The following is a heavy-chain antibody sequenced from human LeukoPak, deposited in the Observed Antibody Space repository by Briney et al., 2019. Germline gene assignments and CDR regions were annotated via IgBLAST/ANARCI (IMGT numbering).Heavy chain of an antibody. Sequence: NPSETLSLTCTVSGASISSYYWSWIRQPPGKGLEWIGYIYTSETTNYNPSLRSRVTISIDTSKNQFSLRLSSVTAADTAVYYCARHRSPSSLSYFDIWGQGTLVIVSP. CDR2: IYTSETT. V-gene: IGHV4-4*09. CDR3: ARHRSPSSLSYFDI. J-gene: IGHJ4*02. CDR1: GASISSYY. D-gene: IGHD6-19*01.